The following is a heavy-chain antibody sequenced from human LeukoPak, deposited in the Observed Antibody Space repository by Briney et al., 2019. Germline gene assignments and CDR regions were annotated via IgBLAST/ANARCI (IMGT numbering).Heavy chain of an antibody. V-gene: IGHV3-33*01. CDR2: IWYDGSNK. CDR1: GFIFSSYG. Sequence: GGSLRLSCAASGFIFSSYGMHWVRQAPGKGLEWVAVIWYDGSNKYYADSVKGRFTISRDNSKNTLYLQMNSLRAEDTAVYYCARSPPLGYCSSTSCYGGWFDPWGQGTLVTVSS. D-gene: IGHD2-2*01. J-gene: IGHJ5*02. CDR3: ARSPPLGYCSSTSCYGGWFDP.